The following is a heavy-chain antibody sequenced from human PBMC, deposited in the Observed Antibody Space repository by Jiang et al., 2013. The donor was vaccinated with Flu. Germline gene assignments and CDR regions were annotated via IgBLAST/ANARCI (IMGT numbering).Heavy chain of an antibody. Sequence: KPTQTLTLTCTFSGFSLSTSGVGVGWIRQPPGKALEWLALIYWDDDKRYSPSLKSRLTITKDTSKNQVVLTMTNMDPVDTATYYCAHTTLRYSYGPHAFDYWGQGTLVTVSS. CDR3: AHTTLRYSYGPHAFDY. CDR1: GFSLSTSGVG. J-gene: IGHJ4*02. V-gene: IGHV2-5*02. D-gene: IGHD5-18*01. CDR2: IYWDDDK.